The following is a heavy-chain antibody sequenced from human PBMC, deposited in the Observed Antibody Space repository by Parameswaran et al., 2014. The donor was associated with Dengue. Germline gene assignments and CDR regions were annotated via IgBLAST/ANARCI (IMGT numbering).Heavy chain of an antibody. CDR3: ARLGGYSSSWFDHYYYMDV. CDR2: IYNSGST. D-gene: IGHD6-13*01. V-gene: IGHV4-39*01. Sequence: PGKGLEWIGSIYNSGSTYYNPSLKSRVTISVDTSKNQLSLKLSSVTAADTAVYYCARLGGYSSSWFDHYYYMDVWGKGTTVTVSS. J-gene: IGHJ6*03.